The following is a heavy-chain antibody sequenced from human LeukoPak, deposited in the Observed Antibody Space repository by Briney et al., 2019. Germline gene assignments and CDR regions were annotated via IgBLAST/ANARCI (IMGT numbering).Heavy chain of an antibody. D-gene: IGHD4-17*01. CDR3: ASTITVTTDY. CDR2: IYHSGSV. Sequence: SETLSLTCAVYGGSFSGYYWGWIRQPPGKGLEWIGSIYHSGSVYYNPSLKSRVTISVDTSKNQFSLKLSSVTAADTAVYYCASTITVTTDYWGQGTLVTVSS. V-gene: IGHV4-38-2*01. CDR1: GGSFSGYY. J-gene: IGHJ4*02.